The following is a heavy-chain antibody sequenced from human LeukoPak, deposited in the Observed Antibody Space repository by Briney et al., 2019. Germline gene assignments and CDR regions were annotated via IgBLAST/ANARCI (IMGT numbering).Heavy chain of an antibody. CDR1: GFTFTGYY. J-gene: IGHJ4*02. V-gene: IGHV1-8*03. D-gene: IGHD5-12*01. CDR2: MNPNSGNT. CDR3: ARGEVAGDY. Sequence: PRASVKVSCKASGFTFTGYYMHWVRQAPGQGLEWMGWMNPNSGNTGYAQKFQGRVTITRNTSISTAYMELSSLRSEDTAVYYCARGEVAGDYWGQGTLVTVSS.